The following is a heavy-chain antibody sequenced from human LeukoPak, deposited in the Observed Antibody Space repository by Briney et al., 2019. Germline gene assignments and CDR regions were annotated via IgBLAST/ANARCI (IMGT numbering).Heavy chain of an antibody. D-gene: IGHD5-18*01. CDR2: ISSSGSTI. J-gene: IGHJ4*02. CDR3: ARKRGVQLWFKTGYYFDY. CDR1: GFTFSDYY. Sequence: GGSLRLSCAASGFTFSDYYMSWIRQAPGKGLEWASYISSSGSTIYYADSVKGRFTISRDNAKNSLYLQMNSLRAEDTAVYYCARKRGVQLWFKTGYYFDYWGQGTLVTVSS. V-gene: IGHV3-11*01.